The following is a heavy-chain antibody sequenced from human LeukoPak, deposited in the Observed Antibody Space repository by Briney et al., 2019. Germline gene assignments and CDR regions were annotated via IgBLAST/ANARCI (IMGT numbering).Heavy chain of an antibody. V-gene: IGHV3-7*01. CDR1: GFTFSSYW. CDR2: IKQDGSEK. CDR3: ATTSGTYYYDSSGYYASVQGLFDY. J-gene: IGHJ4*02. Sequence: PGGSLRLSCAASGFTFSSYWMSRVRQAPGKGLEWVANIKQDGSEKYYVDSVKGRFTISRDNAKNSLYLQMNSLRAEDTAVYYCATTSGTYYYDSSGYYASVQGLFDYWGQGTLVTVSS. D-gene: IGHD3-22*01.